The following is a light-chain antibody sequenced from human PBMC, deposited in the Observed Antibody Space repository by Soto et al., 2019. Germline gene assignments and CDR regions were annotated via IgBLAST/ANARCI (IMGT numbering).Light chain of an antibody. CDR1: SSDIGSQNF. V-gene: IGLV2-14*01. J-gene: IGLJ3*02. Sequence: QSALTQPASVSGSPGQSITISCTGTSSDIGSQNFVSWHQQRPGKAPKFIIYGVTNRPSGVSDRFSGSKSGNTASLTISGLQADDEADYYCSSYSSSYIWVFGGGTKLTVL. CDR3: SSYSSSYIWV. CDR2: GVT.